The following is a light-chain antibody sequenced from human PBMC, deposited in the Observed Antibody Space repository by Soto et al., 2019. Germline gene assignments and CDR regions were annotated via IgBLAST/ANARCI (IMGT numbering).Light chain of an antibody. V-gene: IGKV3-20*01. CDR1: QTVSSSY. J-gene: IGKJ4*01. CDR2: GAS. CDR3: QQYGSSPT. Sequence: EIVLTQSPGTLSLSPGERATLSCRASQTVSSSYLAWYLQKPGQAPRLLIYGASSRATGIPDRFSGSGSGTDATLTINRLEPEDFAVYYCQQYGSSPTFGGGTKVEIK.